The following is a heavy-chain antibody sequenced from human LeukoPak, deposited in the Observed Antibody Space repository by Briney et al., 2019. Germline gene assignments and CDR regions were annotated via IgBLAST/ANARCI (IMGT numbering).Heavy chain of an antibody. CDR1: GFTFSSYS. J-gene: IGHJ3*02. CDR3: ARGGAIQGGGDCKRSGAFDI. V-gene: IGHV3-21*01. CDR2: ISSSSSYI. Sequence: GGSLRLSCAASGFTFSSYSMNWVRQAPGKGLEWVSSISSSSSYIYYADSVKGRFTISRDNAKNSLYLQMNSLRAEDTAVYYCARGGAIQGGGDCKRSGAFDIWGQGTMVTVSS. D-gene: IGHD2-21*02.